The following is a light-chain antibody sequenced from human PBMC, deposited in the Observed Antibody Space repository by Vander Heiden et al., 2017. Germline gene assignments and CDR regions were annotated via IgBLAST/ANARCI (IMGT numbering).Light chain of an antibody. CDR2: AAY. CDR1: QTISSY. V-gene: IGKV1-39*01. CDR3: QQTYSTPYT. Sequence: DIQITQSPSSLSTSGGDSVTIPRRASQTISSYLNWYQQKPGKATKFLIYAAYSLQSGVPSWFSGSGSGTDFTLTINSLQPEDFATYYCQQTYSTPYTFGQGTKLEIK. J-gene: IGKJ2*01.